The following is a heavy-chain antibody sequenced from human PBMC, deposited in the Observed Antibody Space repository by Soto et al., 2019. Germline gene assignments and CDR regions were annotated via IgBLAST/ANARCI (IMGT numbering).Heavy chain of an antibody. CDR2: ISGSGGST. Sequence: PGGSLRLSCAASGFTFSSYAMSWVRQAPGKGLEWVSAISGSGGSTYYADSVKGRFTISRDNSKNTLYLQMNSLRAEDTAVYYSAKDEYYDILTGTRDWGQGTLVTVSS. CDR3: AKDEYYDILTGTRD. CDR1: GFTFSSYA. V-gene: IGHV3-23*01. D-gene: IGHD3-9*01. J-gene: IGHJ4*02.